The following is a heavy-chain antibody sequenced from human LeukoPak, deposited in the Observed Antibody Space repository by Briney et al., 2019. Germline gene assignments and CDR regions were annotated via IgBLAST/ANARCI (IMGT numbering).Heavy chain of an antibody. CDR3: TRAGANEGITMIPGDAFDI. CDR2: IRSKAYGGTT. Sequence: QAGGSLRLSCTASGFTFGDYAMSWFRQAPGKGLEWVGFIRSKAYGGTTEYAASVKGRFTISRDDSKSIAYLQMNSLKTEDTAVYYCTRAGANEGITMIPGDAFDIWGQGTMVTVSS. V-gene: IGHV3-49*03. D-gene: IGHD3-22*01. CDR1: GFTFGDYA. J-gene: IGHJ3*02.